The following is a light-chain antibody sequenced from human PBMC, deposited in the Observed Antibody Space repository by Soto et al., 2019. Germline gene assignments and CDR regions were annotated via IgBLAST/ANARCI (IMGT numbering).Light chain of an antibody. CDR3: QQYNNWPPMT. Sequence: TLSLMAIQTVRNNYLAWYQQKPGQAPRLLIYGASTRATGISARFSGSGSGTEFTLTLSSLHSEEIGVYPFQQYNNWPPMTFSQGTQVEIK. V-gene: IGKV3D-15*01. CDR2: GAS. CDR1: QTVRNN. J-gene: IGKJ5*01.